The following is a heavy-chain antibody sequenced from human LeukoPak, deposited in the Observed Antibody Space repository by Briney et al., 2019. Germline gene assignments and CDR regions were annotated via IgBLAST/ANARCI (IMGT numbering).Heavy chain of an antibody. CDR2: IHHTGST. CDR3: ASVYWFLDL. Sequence: PSQTLSLTCAVSGGSISSGGYSWTWIRQPPGKGLEWIGYIHHTGSTYYKPSLKSRVTISVDRSKNQFSLKLTSVTAADTAVYDCASVYWFLDLWGRGTLVTVSS. CDR1: GGSISSGGYS. V-gene: IGHV4-30-2*01. J-gene: IGHJ2*01.